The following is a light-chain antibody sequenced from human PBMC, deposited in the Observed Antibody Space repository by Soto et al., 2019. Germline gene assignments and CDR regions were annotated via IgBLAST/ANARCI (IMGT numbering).Light chain of an antibody. Sequence: QSPLTQPASVSGSPGQAITISCTGTCSDVGVYNYVSWYQQHPSKAPKHWIYEVSNRPSGVSNRFSGSKSGNTASLTISGLQAEDEADYYCRSYTRSTTLVFGTGTELTVL. J-gene: IGLJ1*01. CDR2: EVS. CDR3: RSYTRSTTLV. V-gene: IGLV2-14*01. CDR1: CSDVGVYNY.